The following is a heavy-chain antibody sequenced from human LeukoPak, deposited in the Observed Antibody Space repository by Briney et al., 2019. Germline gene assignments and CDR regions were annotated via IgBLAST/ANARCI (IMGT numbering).Heavy chain of an antibody. CDR2: ISYDGSNQ. V-gene: IGHV3-30*04. CDR3: ARGHPHGWELYLDY. Sequence: GRSLRLSCAASGFNFGAYAMHWVRQSPGKGLDWVALISYDGSNQWYADSVKGRFTVSRDSSKNTLYLQMNSLRDEDTAVYYCARGHPHGWELYLDYWGQGTLVTVSS. J-gene: IGHJ4*02. D-gene: IGHD4-23*01. CDR1: GFNFGAYA.